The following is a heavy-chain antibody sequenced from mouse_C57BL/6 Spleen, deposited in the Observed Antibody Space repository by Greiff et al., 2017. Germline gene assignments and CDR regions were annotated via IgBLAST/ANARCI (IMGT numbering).Heavy chain of an antibody. CDR3: ARLITTDAY. D-gene: IGHD1-1*01. J-gene: IGHJ3*01. CDR1: GYTFTDYY. CDR2: INPNNGGT. Sequence: EVQLQESGPELVKPGASVKISCKASGYTFTDYYMNWVKQSHGKSLEWIGDINPNNGGTSYNQKFKGKATLTVDKSSSTAYMELRSLTSEDSAVYYCARLITTDAYWGQGTLVTVSA. V-gene: IGHV1-26*01.